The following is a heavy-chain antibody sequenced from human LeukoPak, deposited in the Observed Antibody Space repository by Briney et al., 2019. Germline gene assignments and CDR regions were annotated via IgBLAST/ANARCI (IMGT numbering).Heavy chain of an antibody. CDR2: LSRGGSTT. Sequence: GGSLRLSCAGTGFAFNMFTIDWVRQAPGKGLEWVSGLSRGGSTTNYADSVKGRFTISRDKSQNSVFLQLNSLRPDDTAVYFCARQQRIRHCTEGVCTEGYYFDYWGQGTLVTVSS. CDR1: GFAFNMFT. CDR3: ARQQRIRHCTEGVCTEGYYFDY. V-gene: IGHV3-23*01. D-gene: IGHD2-8*02. J-gene: IGHJ4*02.